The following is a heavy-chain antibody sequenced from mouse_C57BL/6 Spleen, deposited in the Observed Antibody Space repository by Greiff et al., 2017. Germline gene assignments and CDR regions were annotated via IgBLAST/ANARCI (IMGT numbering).Heavy chain of an antibody. CDR1: GYTFTSYW. D-gene: IGHD1-1*01. CDR2: IHPNSGST. CDR3: VKRGAVVAEVDY. Sequence: QVQLQQPGAELVKPGASVKLSCKASGYTFTSYWMHWVKQRPGQGLEWIGMIHPNSGSTNYNEKFKSKATLTVDKSSSTAYMQLSSLTSEDSAVYYCVKRGAVVAEVDYWGQGTTLTVSS. J-gene: IGHJ2*01. V-gene: IGHV1-64*01.